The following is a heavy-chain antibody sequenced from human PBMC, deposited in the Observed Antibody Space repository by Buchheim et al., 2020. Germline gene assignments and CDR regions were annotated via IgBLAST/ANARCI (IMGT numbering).Heavy chain of an antibody. CDR2: ISYDGSNK. D-gene: IGHD4-17*01. V-gene: IGHV3-30*18. Sequence: QVQLVEFGGGVVQPGRSLRLSCAASGFTFSSYGMHWVRQAPGKGLEWVAVISYDGSNKYYADSVKGRFTTSRDNSKNTLYLQMNSLRAEDTAVYYCAKDRSFDGDYGFFDYWGQGTL. J-gene: IGHJ4*02. CDR1: GFTFSSYG. CDR3: AKDRSFDGDYGFFDY.